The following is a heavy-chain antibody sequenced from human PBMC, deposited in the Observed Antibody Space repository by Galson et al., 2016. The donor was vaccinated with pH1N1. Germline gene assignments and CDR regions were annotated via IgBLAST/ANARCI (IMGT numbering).Heavy chain of an antibody. Sequence: QSGAEVKKPGESLKISCMGSGSSFPNSWIAWVRQLPGKGLEWMGMIYPADSDTRYSTSFQGQVTMSADKSSNTAHLQWNSLKASDTAVYYCARRGGYTNDGFEVCGQGTMVTVS. J-gene: IGHJ3*01. CDR1: GSSFPNSW. CDR2: IYPADSDT. CDR3: ARRGGYTNDGFEV. V-gene: IGHV5-51*03. D-gene: IGHD4-11*01.